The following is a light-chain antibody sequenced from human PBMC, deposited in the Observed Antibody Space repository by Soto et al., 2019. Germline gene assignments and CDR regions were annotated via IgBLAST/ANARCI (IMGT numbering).Light chain of an antibody. V-gene: IGLV2-8*01. Sequence: QSALTQPPSASVSPGQSVTISCTGTGSEVGAYNYVSWYQQHPGKAPKLMIYEVSKRPSGVPDRFSGSKSGNTASLTVSGFQAEDEADYYCSSYAGSNNFVVFGGGTKLTVL. CDR1: GSEVGAYNY. CDR2: EVS. CDR3: SSYAGSNNFVV. J-gene: IGLJ2*01.